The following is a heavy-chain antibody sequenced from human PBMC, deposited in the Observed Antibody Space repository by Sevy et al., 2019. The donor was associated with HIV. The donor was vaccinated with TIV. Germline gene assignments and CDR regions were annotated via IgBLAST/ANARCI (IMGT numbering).Heavy chain of an antibody. CDR1: GFTFSSYA. CDR3: QKSPRSITVIVVVTPLVDY. V-gene: IGHV3-23*01. D-gene: IGHD3-22*01. CDR2: ISGNGGST. Sequence: GGSLRLSCAASGFTFSSYAMSWVRQAPGKGLEWVSAISGNGGSTYYADSVKGRFTISRNNYKNTLYLQMNSLRAEDTSVYYGQKSPRSITVIVVVTPLVDYWGQGTLVTVSS. J-gene: IGHJ4*02.